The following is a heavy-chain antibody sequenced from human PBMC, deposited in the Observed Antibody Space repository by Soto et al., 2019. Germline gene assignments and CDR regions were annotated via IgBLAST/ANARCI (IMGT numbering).Heavy chain of an antibody. D-gene: IGHD2-15*01. CDR1: GFTVSSNY. V-gene: IGHV3-53*01. J-gene: IGHJ6*02. CDR2: IYSGDST. Sequence: GGSLRLSCAASGFTVSSNYMTWVRQAPGKGLEWVSVIYSGDSTYYADSVKGLFTISRDNSKNTLYLQMNSLRAEDTAVYYCARSLGGGNPNYYYYYGMDVWGQGTTVTVSS. CDR3: ARSLGGGNPNYYYYYGMDV.